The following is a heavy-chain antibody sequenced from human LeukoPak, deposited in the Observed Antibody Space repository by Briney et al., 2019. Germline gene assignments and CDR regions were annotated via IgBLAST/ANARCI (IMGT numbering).Heavy chain of an antibody. Sequence: GGSLRLSCAASGFTFRGYGMHWVRQAPGKGLEWVAVIWYDGSNKYYADSVKGRFTISRDNSKNTLFLQMNSLRPEDTAVYHCAKVALFSGYYPPFDYWGQGTLVTVSS. J-gene: IGHJ4*02. D-gene: IGHD3-22*01. CDR2: IWYDGSNK. CDR3: AKVALFSGYYPPFDY. V-gene: IGHV3-30*02. CDR1: GFTFRGYG.